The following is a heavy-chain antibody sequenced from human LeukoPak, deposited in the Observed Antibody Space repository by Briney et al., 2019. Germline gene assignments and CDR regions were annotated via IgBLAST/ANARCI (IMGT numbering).Heavy chain of an antibody. D-gene: IGHD4-17*01. Sequence: SETLSLTCTVSGGSISSYYWSWIRQPPGKGLEWIGYIYYSGSTNYNPSLKSRVTISVDTSKYQFSLKLSSVTAADTAVYYCARDGDYGDFDYWGQGTLVTVSS. CDR1: GGSISSYY. J-gene: IGHJ4*02. CDR2: IYYSGST. CDR3: ARDGDYGDFDY. V-gene: IGHV4-59*01.